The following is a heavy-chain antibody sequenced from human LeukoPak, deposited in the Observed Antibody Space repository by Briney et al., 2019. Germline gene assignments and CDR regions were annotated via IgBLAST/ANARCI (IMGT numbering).Heavy chain of an antibody. V-gene: IGHV3-30*03. Sequence: PGRSLRLSCAASGFTFKNYGMHWVRQAPGKGLEWVAVISYDGSNKYYADSVKGRFTISRDNSKNTLYLQMNSLRAEDTAVYYCARVAVVREEYYYFDYWGQGTLVTVSS. CDR3: ARVAVVREEYYYFDY. D-gene: IGHD4-23*01. J-gene: IGHJ4*02. CDR2: ISYDGSNK. CDR1: GFTFKNYG.